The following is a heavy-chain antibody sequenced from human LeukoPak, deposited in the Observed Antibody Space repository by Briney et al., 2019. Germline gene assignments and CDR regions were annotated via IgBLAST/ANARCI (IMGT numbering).Heavy chain of an antibody. CDR1: GFTVSSNY. Sequence: GGSLRLSCAASGFTVSSNYMSWVRQAPGKGLEWVSVIYSGGSTYYADSVKGRFTISRDNSKNTLYLQMNSLRAEDTVVYYCARDRVSDLSTSLTRGFDYWGQGTLVTVSS. CDR3: ARDRVSDLSTSLTRGFDY. D-gene: IGHD2-2*01. CDR2: IYSGGST. J-gene: IGHJ4*02. V-gene: IGHV3-53*01.